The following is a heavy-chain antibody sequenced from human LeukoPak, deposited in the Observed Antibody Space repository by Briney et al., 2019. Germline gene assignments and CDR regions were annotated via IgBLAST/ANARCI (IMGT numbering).Heavy chain of an antibody. D-gene: IGHD3-22*01. Sequence: ASVKVSCKASGYTFTGYYIHWVRQAPGQGLEWMGWINPKNGGTKYAQKFQGRVTMTRGRPISTGIMELSRLRSDDTAVYYCARGASLTYYYDTGDYYVFDYWGQGTLVTVSS. CDR1: GYTFTGYY. V-gene: IGHV1-2*02. CDR3: ARGASLTYYYDTGDYYVFDY. CDR2: INPKNGGT. J-gene: IGHJ4*02.